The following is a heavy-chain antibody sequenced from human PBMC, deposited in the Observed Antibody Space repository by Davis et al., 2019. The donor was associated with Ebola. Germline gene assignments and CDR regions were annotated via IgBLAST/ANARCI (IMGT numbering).Heavy chain of an antibody. J-gene: IGHJ4*03. D-gene: IGHD4-11*01. CDR2: IKYDGSEK. V-gene: IGHV3-7*03. Sequence: GESLKISCVASGFTFSRHWMTWVRQAPGKGLEWVANIKYDGSEKAYVDSVKGRFTISRDNAKKSLYLQMNSLRVEDTAVYYCASRMTTALSWGQGTMVTVSS. CDR3: ASRMTTALS. CDR1: GFTFSRHW.